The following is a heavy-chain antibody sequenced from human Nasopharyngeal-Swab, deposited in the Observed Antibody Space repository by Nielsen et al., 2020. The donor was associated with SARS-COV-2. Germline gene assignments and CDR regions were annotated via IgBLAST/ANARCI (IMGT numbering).Heavy chain of an antibody. CDR1: GYTFTTYA. Sequence: ASVKVSCKVSGYTFTTYAIHWVRHAPGQRLEWMAWINAGTGNREYSLRFQGRVTISADTSASTAYMELHSLRSEDTAVYYCARSGTVGAPGFDYWGQGTLVTVSS. CDR3: ARSGTVGAPGFDY. J-gene: IGHJ4*02. D-gene: IGHD1-26*01. CDR2: INAGTGNR. V-gene: IGHV1-3*01.